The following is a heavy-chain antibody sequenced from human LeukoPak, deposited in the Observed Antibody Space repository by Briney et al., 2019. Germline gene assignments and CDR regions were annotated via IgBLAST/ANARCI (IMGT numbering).Heavy chain of an antibody. V-gene: IGHV3-23*01. J-gene: IGHJ4*02. CDR3: AKAGFRDYFHY. CDR2: ISGSHTA. CDR1: GFTFSTNT. Sequence: WGSLTLSCEASGFTFSTNTMNWVRQAPGKGREWDSGISGSHTAYYSDGVKGRFTTSRNTSKNTLYLQMNSLRAEDTAVYYCAKAGFRDYFHYWGQGSQVTVSS.